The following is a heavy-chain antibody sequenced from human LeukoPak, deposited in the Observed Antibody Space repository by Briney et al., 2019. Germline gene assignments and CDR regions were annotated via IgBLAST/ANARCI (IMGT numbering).Heavy chain of an antibody. CDR3: ARDPYYYDSSGWGQGAFDI. Sequence: GGSLRLSCAASGFTFSSYWMSWVRQAPGKGLEWVANIKQDGSEKYYVDSVKGRFTISRDNAKNSLYLQMNSLRAEDTAVYYCARDPYYYDSSGWGQGAFDIWGQGTMVTVSS. J-gene: IGHJ3*02. V-gene: IGHV3-7*01. CDR2: IKQDGSEK. CDR1: GFTFSSYW. D-gene: IGHD3-22*01.